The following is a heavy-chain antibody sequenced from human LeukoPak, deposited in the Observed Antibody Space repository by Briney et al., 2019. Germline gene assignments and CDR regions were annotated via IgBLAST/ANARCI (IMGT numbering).Heavy chain of an antibody. V-gene: IGHV1-46*01. D-gene: IGHD3-22*01. J-gene: IGHJ4*02. Sequence: ASVKVSYKASGYTFTSYFMYWVRQAPGQGLEWMGLINPRGGNRRYAQKFQGRVTMTRDTSTSTVYMELSSLRSEDTAMYYCARDRTHYYESSGYYSRREYWGQGTLVTVSS. CDR3: ARDRTHYYESSGYYSRREY. CDR2: INPRGGNR. CDR1: GYTFTSYF.